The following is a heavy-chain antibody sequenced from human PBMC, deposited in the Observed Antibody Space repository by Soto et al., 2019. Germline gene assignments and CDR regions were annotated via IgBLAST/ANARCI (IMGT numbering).Heavy chain of an antibody. D-gene: IGHD2-15*01. CDR1: GGSISSYY. CDR3: AGEGYCSGGSCPRGPLFDY. CDR2: IYYSGST. V-gene: IGHV4-59*01. Sequence: SETLSLTCTVSGGSISSYYWSWIRQPPGKGLEWIGYIYYSGSTNYNPSLKSRVTISVDTSKNQFSLKLSSVTAADTAVYYCAGEGYCSGGSCPRGPLFDYWGQGTLVTVSS. J-gene: IGHJ4*02.